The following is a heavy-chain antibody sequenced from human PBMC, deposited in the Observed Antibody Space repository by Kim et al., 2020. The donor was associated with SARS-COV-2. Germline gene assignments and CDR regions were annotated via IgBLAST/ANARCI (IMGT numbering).Heavy chain of an antibody. CDR1: GYTFTSYG. Sequence: ASVKVSCKASGYTFTSYGISWVRQAPGQGLEWMGWISAYNGNTNYAQKLQGRVTMTTDTSTSTAYMELRSLRSDDTAVYYCARDRGGVDIVATIMSRPYYYYGMDVWGQGTTVTVSS. D-gene: IGHD5-12*01. V-gene: IGHV1-18*04. CDR3: ARDRGGVDIVATIMSRPYYYYGMDV. J-gene: IGHJ6*02. CDR2: ISAYNGNT.